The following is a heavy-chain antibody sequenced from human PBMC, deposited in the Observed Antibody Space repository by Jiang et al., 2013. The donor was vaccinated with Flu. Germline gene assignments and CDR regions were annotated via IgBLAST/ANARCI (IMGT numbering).Heavy chain of an antibody. V-gene: IGHV4-39*01. J-gene: IGHJ5*02. Sequence: GPGLVKPSETLSLKCNVSGGSISNNAYYWAWVRQPPGKGLEWITTVYYSGTTYYNPSLRSRVTVSVDTSKNQFSLKLNSVTAADTAVYYCARVILVIPGAQNYFDPWGQGALVTVSS. CDR2: VYYSGTT. D-gene: IGHD3-16*02. CDR1: GGSISNNAYY. CDR3: ARVILVIPGAQNYFDP.